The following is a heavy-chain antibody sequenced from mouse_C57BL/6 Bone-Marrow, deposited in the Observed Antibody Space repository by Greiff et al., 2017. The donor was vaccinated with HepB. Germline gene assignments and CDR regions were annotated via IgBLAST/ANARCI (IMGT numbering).Heavy chain of an antibody. J-gene: IGHJ2*01. Sequence: EVKLMESGGGLVKPGGSLKLSCAASGFTFSDYGMHWVRQAPEKGLEWVAYISSGSSTIYYADTVKGRFTISRDNAKNTLFLQMTSLRSEDTAMYYCAREGNCYYFDYWGQGTTLTVSS. V-gene: IGHV5-17*01. CDR3: AREGNCYYFDY. CDR1: GFTFSDYG. CDR2: ISSGSSTI. D-gene: IGHD2-1*01.